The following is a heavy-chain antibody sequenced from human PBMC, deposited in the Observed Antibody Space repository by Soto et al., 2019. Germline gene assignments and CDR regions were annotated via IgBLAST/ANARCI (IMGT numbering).Heavy chain of an antibody. J-gene: IGHJ3*02. CDR3: TTDAQWGI. CDR1: GLTFINAW. V-gene: IGHV3-15*07. D-gene: IGHD2-8*01. Sequence: PGGSLRLSCEASGLTFINAWMNLVRQAPGKGLEWVGRIKSKKDGGATEYTATVKDRFTISRDDSKDTLYLQMNSLKTEDTAVYYCTTDAQWGIWGQGT. CDR2: IKSKKDGGAT.